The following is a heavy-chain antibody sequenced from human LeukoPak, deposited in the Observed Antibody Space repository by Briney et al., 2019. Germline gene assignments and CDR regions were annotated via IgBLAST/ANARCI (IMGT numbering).Heavy chain of an antibody. J-gene: IGHJ4*02. CDR1: GYSFTSYW. V-gene: IGHV5-51*01. CDR3: ARLAWFGDPRADY. CDR2: IYPGDSDT. Sequence: GESLQISCRGSGYSFTSYWIGWVRQMPGKGLEWMGIIYPGDSDTRYSPSFQGQVTISADKSISTAYLQWSSLKASDTPMYYCARLAWFGDPRADYWGQGTLVTVSS. D-gene: IGHD3-10*01.